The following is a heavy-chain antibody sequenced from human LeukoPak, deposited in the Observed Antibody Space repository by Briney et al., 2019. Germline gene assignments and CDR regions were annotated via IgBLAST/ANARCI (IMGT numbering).Heavy chain of an antibody. Sequence: SETLSLTCAVYGGSFSGYYWSWIRQPPGKGLEWIGSIYYSGSTYYNPSLKSRVTISVDTSKNQFSLKLSSVTAADTAVYYCARGGDFWSGYQPPFDYWGQGTLVTVSS. D-gene: IGHD3-3*01. CDR2: IYYSGST. CDR3: ARGGDFWSGYQPPFDY. J-gene: IGHJ4*02. CDR1: GGSFSGYY. V-gene: IGHV4-34*01.